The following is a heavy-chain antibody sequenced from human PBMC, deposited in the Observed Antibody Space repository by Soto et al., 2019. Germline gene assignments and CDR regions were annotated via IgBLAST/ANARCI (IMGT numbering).Heavy chain of an antibody. CDR1: GFSFSISP. J-gene: IGHJ4*02. Sequence: GGSLRLSCAASGFSFSISPMHWVRQAPGKGPEWVALISYDGTNKFYADSVKGRFTISRDNSKNTLYLQMNSLRAEDTAVYYCAIDKDSYLDYWGQGTLVTVSS. CDR3: AIDKDSYLDY. V-gene: IGHV3-30-3*01. CDR2: ISYDGTNK. D-gene: IGHD2-15*01.